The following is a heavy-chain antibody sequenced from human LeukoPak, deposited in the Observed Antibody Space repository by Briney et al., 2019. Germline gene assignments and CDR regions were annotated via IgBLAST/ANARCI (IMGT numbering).Heavy chain of an antibody. J-gene: IGHJ4*02. Sequence: SETLSLTCAVYGGSFSGYSWNWIRQPPVKGLEWIGEINHSGGTNYNPSLKSRVTISVDTSKKQFSLKLSSVTAADTAVYYCARDVKGGNFDYWGQGTLVTVSS. V-gene: IGHV4-34*01. D-gene: IGHD3-10*02. CDR2: INHSGGT. CDR1: GGSFSGYS. CDR3: ARDVKGGNFDY.